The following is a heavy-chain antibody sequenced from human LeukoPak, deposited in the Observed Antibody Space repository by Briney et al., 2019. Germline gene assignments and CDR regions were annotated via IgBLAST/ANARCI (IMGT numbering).Heavy chain of an antibody. Sequence: GGSLRRSCAASGFTFSSYGMHWVRQAPGKGLEWVAVIWYDGSNKYYADSVKGRFTISRDNSKNTLYLQMNSLRAEDTAVYYCARDSYYYGSGSYLLFQHWGQGTLVTVSS. J-gene: IGHJ1*01. CDR1: GFTFSSYG. CDR2: IWYDGSNK. V-gene: IGHV3-33*01. CDR3: ARDSYYYGSGSYLLFQH. D-gene: IGHD3-10*01.